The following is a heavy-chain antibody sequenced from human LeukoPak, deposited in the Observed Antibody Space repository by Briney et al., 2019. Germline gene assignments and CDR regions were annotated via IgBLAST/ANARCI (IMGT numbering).Heavy chain of an antibody. J-gene: IGHJ4*02. CDR1: DYTFTSYG. V-gene: IGHV1-18*01. Sequence: GASVKVSCKASDYTFTSYGISWVRQAPGQGLEWMGWISAYNGDTIYAQKFQGRVTMTTDTSTNTAYMELRSLISDDTAVYYCARSGLGGWSPFDYWGQGTLVTVSS. CDR3: ARSGLGGWSPFDY. D-gene: IGHD6-19*01. CDR2: ISAYNGDT.